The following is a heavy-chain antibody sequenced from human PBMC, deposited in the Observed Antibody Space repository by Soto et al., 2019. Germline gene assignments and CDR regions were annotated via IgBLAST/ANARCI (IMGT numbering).Heavy chain of an antibody. J-gene: IGHJ4*02. Sequence: GGSLRLSCAASGFTFSSYAMVWVRQAPGKGLEWVSTITANSGSTAYGDSVKGRFTISRDNSKSTLYLQMSSLRAEDTAVYYCARDRSGYDQTPDYWGQGTLVTVSS. CDR3: ARDRSGYDQTPDY. CDR1: GFTFSSYA. V-gene: IGHV3-23*01. D-gene: IGHD5-12*01. CDR2: ITANSGST.